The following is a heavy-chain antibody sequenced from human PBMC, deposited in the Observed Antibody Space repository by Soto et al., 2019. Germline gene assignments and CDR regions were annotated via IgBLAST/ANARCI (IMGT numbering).Heavy chain of an antibody. CDR3: AKPLLRLYSSGGLDY. CDR1: GFTFSNYA. CDR2: ISGSDGRT. J-gene: IGHJ4*02. Sequence: PGGSLRLSCAASGFTFSNYAMSWVRLAPGKGLEWVSGISGSDGRTSYADSVKGRFTISRDNSKNTLYLQMNSLRAEDTAVYYCAKPLLRLYSSGGLDYWGQGTLV. D-gene: IGHD6-19*01. V-gene: IGHV3-23*01.